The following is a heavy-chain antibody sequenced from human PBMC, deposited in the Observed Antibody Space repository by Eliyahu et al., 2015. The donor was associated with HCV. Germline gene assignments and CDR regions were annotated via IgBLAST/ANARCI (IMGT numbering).Heavy chain of an antibody. J-gene: IGHJ6*02. D-gene: IGHD5-18*01. CDR3: AGDRGLPGYYYGMDV. CDR1: GGSISNYY. V-gene: IGHV4-59*01. Sequence: QVQLQESGPGLVKASETLSLTCTVPGGSISNYYWNWIRQPPGKGLEWIGYIFYTGSTKYNPSLKSRVTMSLDTSKNQFSLKLSSVTAADTAVYYCAGDRGLPGYYYGMDVWGQGSAV. CDR2: IFYTGST.